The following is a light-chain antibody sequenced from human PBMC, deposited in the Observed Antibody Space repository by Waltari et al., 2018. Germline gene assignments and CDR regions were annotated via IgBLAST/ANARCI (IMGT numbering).Light chain of an antibody. CDR3: CSYAGSSTVV. V-gene: IGLV2-23*02. J-gene: IGLJ2*01. Sequence: QSALTQPASVSGSPGQSITISCTGTSSDVGSYNLVSCYQQHPGKAPKIMIYEVSKRPSGVSNLSAGSKSGNTASLTISGLQAEDEADYYCCSYAGSSTVVFGGGTKLTVL. CDR1: SSDVGSYNL. CDR2: EVS.